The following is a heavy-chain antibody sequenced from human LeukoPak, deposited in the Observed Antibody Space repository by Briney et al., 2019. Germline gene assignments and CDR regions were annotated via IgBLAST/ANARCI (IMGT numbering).Heavy chain of an antibody. J-gene: IGHJ4*02. CDR3: AQKYYYDSSLDY. D-gene: IGHD3-22*01. V-gene: IGHV3-23*01. Sequence: GGSLRLSCAASGFTFSSYSLSWVRQAPGKGLEWVSAISGSGGSTYYADSVKGRFTISRDNSKNTLYLQMNSLRAEDTAVYYCAQKYYYDSSLDYWGQGTLVTVSS. CDR2: ISGSGGST. CDR1: GFTFSSYS.